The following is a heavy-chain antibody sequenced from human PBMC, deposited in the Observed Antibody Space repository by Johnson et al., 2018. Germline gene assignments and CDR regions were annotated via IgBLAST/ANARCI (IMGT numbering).Heavy chain of an antibody. J-gene: IGHJ3*02. CDR1: GFTFRSYS. CDR2: ISSSLSYI. D-gene: IGHD6-13*01. Sequence: VQLGQSGGGLVKPGGSLGLSCAASGFTFRSYSMNWVRQAPGKGLEWVSSISSSLSYIYYADSVKGRFTISRDNAKNSLYRQMNSLRDEDQAVYYCAPRIAAAEQAFDSWGQGTMVTVSS. V-gene: IGHV3-21*01. CDR3: APRIAAAEQAFDS.